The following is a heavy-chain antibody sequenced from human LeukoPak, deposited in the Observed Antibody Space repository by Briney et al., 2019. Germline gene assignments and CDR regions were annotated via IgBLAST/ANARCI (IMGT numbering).Heavy chain of an antibody. CDR2: ISGSGGST. Sequence: PGGSLRLSCAASGFTVSSSYMSWVRQAPGMGLEWVSAISGSGGSTYYADSVKGRSTISRDNSKNTLYLQMNSLRAEDTAVYYCAKGKWIQLWPPFDYWGQGTLVTVSS. CDR1: GFTVSSSY. CDR3: AKGKWIQLWPPFDY. D-gene: IGHD5-18*01. V-gene: IGHV3-23*01. J-gene: IGHJ4*02.